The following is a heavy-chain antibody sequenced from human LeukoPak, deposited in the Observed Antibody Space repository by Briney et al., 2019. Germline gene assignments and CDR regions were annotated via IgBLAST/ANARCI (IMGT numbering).Heavy chain of an antibody. Sequence: PGGSLRLSCAVSGFTFSSYAMSWVRQAPGKGLEWVSTISSSGGTTYYADSVKGRFTISRDNSKNTLFLQMNSLRAEDTAVYYCARVREQWLDAFDIWGQGTMVTVSS. CDR1: GFTFSSYA. CDR2: ISSSGGTT. D-gene: IGHD6-19*01. V-gene: IGHV3-23*01. CDR3: ARVREQWLDAFDI. J-gene: IGHJ3*02.